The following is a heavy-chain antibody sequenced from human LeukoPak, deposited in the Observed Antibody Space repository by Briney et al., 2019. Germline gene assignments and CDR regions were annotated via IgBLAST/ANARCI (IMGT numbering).Heavy chain of an antibody. J-gene: IGHJ4*02. CDR3: ARVGTAEGTLEDY. CDR1: GFTFTTYW. Sequence: GGSLRLSCAASGFTFTTYWMSWVRQPPGKGLEWVANIKNDGSEKYYVDSVKGRFTISRDNAKNSLYLQMNSLRAKDTAVYYCARVGTAEGTLEDYWGQGTLVTVSS. D-gene: IGHD6-13*01. CDR2: IKNDGSEK. V-gene: IGHV3-7*01.